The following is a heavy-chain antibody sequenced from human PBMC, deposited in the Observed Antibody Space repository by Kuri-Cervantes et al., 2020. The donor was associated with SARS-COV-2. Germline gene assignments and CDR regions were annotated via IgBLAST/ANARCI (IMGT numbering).Heavy chain of an antibody. V-gene: IGHV1-2*02. Sequence: ASVKVSCKASGYTFTGYYMHWVRQAPGQGLEWMGWINPNSGGTNYAQKFQGRVTMTRDTSISTAYMELSRLRSDDTAVYYCATDKGWLHLYWFQYWGHGTLVTVSS. D-gene: IGHD5-24*01. CDR2: INPNSGGT. CDR3: ATDKGWLHLYWFQY. J-gene: IGHJ4*01. CDR1: GYTFTGYY.